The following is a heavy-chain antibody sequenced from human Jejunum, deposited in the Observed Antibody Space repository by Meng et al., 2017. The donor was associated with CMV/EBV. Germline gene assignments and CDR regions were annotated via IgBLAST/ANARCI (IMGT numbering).Heavy chain of an antibody. D-gene: IGHD2-15*01. CDR2: ISQSSSYM. Sequence: EVQLVESGGXLVKPGXSLRLSXAXCGVTFSNYNMNWVRQAPGKGLEWVSSISQSSSYMYYADSVKGRFTISRDNAKNSLFLQMNSLRAEDTAVYYCARDMFCSGGPCYGVSFDYWGQGTLVTVSS. J-gene: IGHJ4*02. CDR1: GVTFSNYN. V-gene: IGHV3-21*01. CDR3: ARDMFCSGGPCYGVSFDY.